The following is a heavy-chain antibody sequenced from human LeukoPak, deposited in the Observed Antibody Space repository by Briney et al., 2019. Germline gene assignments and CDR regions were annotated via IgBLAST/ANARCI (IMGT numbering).Heavy chain of an antibody. Sequence: SETLSLTCTVSGGSISSYYWSWIRQPPGKGLEWIGYIYYSGSTNYNPSLKSRVTISVDTSKNQFSLKLSSVTAADTAVYYCARRRITNWFDPWGQGTLVTVSS. CDR1: GGSISSYY. D-gene: IGHD3-10*01. CDR3: ARRRITNWFDP. V-gene: IGHV4-59*08. CDR2: IYYSGST. J-gene: IGHJ5*02.